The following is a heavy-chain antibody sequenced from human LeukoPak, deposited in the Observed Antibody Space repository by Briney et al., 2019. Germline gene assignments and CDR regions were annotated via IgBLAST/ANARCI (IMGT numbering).Heavy chain of an antibody. CDR2: INTNTGNP. J-gene: IGHJ4*02. Sequence: ASVKVSCKASGYTFTSYAMNWVRQAPGQGLEWMGWINTNTGNPTYAQGFTGRFVFSLDTSVSTAYLQISSLKAEDTAVYYCARYGSGSHFGAPQLFDYWGQGTLVTVSS. D-gene: IGHD3-10*01. CDR1: GYTFTSYA. V-gene: IGHV7-4-1*02. CDR3: ARYGSGSHFGAPQLFDY.